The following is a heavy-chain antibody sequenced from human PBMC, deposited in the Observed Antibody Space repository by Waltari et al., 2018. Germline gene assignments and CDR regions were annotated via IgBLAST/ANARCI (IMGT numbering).Heavy chain of an antibody. CDR1: GGSISSSSYY. Sequence: QLQLQESGPGLVKPSETLSLTCTVSGGSISSSSYYWGWIRQPPGKGLEWIGYIYYSGSTNYNPSLKSRVTISVDTSKNQFSLKLSSVTAADTAVYYCARGPGVRYFDLWGRGTLVTVSS. CDR2: IYYSGST. V-gene: IGHV4-61*05. J-gene: IGHJ2*01. D-gene: IGHD3-10*01. CDR3: ARGPGVRYFDL.